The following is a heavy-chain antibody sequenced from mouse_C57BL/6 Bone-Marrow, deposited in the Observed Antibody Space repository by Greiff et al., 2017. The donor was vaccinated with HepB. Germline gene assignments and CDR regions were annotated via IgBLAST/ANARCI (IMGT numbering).Heavy chain of an antibody. V-gene: IGHV1-59*01. J-gene: IGHJ3*01. CDR2: IDPSDSYT. Sequence: QVHVKQPGAELVRPGTSVKLSCKASGYTFTSYWMHWVKQRPGQGLEWIGVIDPSDSYTNYNQKFKGKATLTVDTSSSTAYMQLSSLTSEDSAVYYCARFHYSNFTFAYWGQGTLVTVSA. D-gene: IGHD2-5*01. CDR3: ARFHYSNFTFAY. CDR1: GYTFTSYW.